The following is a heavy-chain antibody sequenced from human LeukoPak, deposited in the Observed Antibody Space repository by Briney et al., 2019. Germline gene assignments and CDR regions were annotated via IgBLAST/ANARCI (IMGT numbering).Heavy chain of an antibody. V-gene: IGHV3-23*01. CDR1: GFTFSSYE. D-gene: IGHD6-13*01. CDR2: ISGSGGST. Sequence: GGSLRLSCAASGFTFSSYEMNWVRQAPGKGLEWVSAISGSGGSTYYADSVKGRFTISRDNSKNTLYLQMNSLRAEDTAVYYCAKDRSSSWYNDAFDIWGQGTMVTVSS. CDR3: AKDRSSSWYNDAFDI. J-gene: IGHJ3*02.